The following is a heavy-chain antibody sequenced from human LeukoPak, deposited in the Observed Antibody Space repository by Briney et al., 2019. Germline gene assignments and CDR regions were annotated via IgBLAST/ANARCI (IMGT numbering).Heavy chain of an antibody. D-gene: IGHD3-22*01. CDR2: IIPIFGTA. CDR3: ARDPYYDSSGYYYGGNWFDP. V-gene: IGHV1-69*05. Sequence: SVKVSCKASGGTFSSYSISWVRQAPGQGLEWMGGIIPIFGTANYAQKFQGRVTITTDESTSTAYMELSSLRSEDTAVYYCARDPYYDSSGYYYGGNWFDPWGQGTLVTVSS. CDR1: GGTFSSYS. J-gene: IGHJ5*02.